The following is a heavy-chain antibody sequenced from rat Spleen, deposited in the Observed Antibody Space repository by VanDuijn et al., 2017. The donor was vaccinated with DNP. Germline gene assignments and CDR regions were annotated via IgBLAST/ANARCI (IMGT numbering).Heavy chain of an antibody. Sequence: EVKLVESGGGLVQPGRSLKLSCAASGFNFNDYWMGWVRQAPGKGLEWIGEINKDSNTINYTPSLKDKFTISRDNAQNTLYLQMSKLGSEDTAIYYCARARRTSKGGLDSWGQGVMVTVSS. D-gene: IGHD3-1*01. J-gene: IGHJ2*01. CDR1: GFNFNDYW. V-gene: IGHV4-2*01. CDR2: INKDSNTI. CDR3: ARARRTSKGGLDS.